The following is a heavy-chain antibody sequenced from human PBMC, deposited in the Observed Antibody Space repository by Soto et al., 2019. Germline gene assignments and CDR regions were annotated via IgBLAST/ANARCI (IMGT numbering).Heavy chain of an antibody. J-gene: IGHJ5*02. CDR3: ARGDYGGWFDP. V-gene: IGHV1-18*01. D-gene: IGHD4-17*01. CDR2: ISGYNGNT. CDR1: GYTFSNYG. Sequence: GASVKVSCKASGYTFSNYGITWVRQAPGQGLEWMGWISGYNGNTNYAQKLQGRVTMTTDTSTSTAYMELRSLRSDDTAVYYCARGDYGGWFDPWGQGTLVTVSS.